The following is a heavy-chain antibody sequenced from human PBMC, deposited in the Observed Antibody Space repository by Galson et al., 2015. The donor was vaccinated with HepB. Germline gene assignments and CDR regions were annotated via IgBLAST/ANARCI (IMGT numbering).Heavy chain of an antibody. J-gene: IGHJ6*03. CDR2: IIPIFGTA. Sequence: SVKVSCKASGGTFSSYAISWVRQAPGQGLEWMGGIIPIFGTANYAQKFQGRVTITADESTSTAYMELSSLRSEDAAVYYCARAHKWLERRFRYYYYYMDVWGKGTTVTVSS. CDR3: ARAHKWLERRFRYYYYYMDV. CDR1: GGTFSSYA. V-gene: IGHV1-69*13. D-gene: IGHD1-1*01.